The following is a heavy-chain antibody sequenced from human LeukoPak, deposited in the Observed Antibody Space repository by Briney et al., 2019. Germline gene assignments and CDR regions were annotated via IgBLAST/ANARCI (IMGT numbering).Heavy chain of an antibody. CDR3: AKRFRYGTLDY. CDR2: ISYDGSNK. D-gene: IGHD4-17*01. Sequence: GGSLRLSCAASGFTFSSYGMHWVRQAPGKGLGWVAVISYDGSNKYYADSVKGRFTISRDNSKNTLYLQMNSLRAEDTAVYYCAKRFRYGTLDYWGQGTLVTVSS. CDR1: GFTFSSYG. V-gene: IGHV3-30*18. J-gene: IGHJ4*02.